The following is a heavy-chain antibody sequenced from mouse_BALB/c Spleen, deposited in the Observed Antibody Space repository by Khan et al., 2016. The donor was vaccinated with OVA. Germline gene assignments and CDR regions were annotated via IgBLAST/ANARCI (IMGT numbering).Heavy chain of an antibody. CDR3: ATLDGNPFPY. V-gene: IGHV14-3*02. D-gene: IGHD2-1*01. Sequence: EVQLQQSGAELVKPGASVKLSCTASGFNIQDTYIHWVNQRPEQGLEWIGRIDPANDNSKYDPKFQGKATITADTSSNTAYLHLSSLTSEDTAVYYCATLDGNPFPYGGQGTLVTLSA. CDR2: IDPANDNS. CDR1: GFNIQDTY. J-gene: IGHJ3*01.